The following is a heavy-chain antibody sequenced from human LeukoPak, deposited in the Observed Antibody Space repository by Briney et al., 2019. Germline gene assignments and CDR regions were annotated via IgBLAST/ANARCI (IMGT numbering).Heavy chain of an antibody. CDR2: ISGSGGST. CDR1: GFTFSSYA. D-gene: IGHD3-22*01. Sequence: PGGSLRLSCAASGFTFSSYAMSWVRQAPGKGLEWVSAISGSGGSTYYADSVKGRFTISRDNSKNTLYLQMNSLRAEDTAVYYCARGYYYDSSGSALDYWGQGTLVTVSS. J-gene: IGHJ4*02. CDR3: ARGYYYDSSGSALDY. V-gene: IGHV3-23*01.